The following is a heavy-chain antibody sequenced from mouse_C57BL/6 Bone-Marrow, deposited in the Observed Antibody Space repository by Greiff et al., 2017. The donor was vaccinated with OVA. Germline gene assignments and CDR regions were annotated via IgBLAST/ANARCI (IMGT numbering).Heavy chain of an antibody. CDR1: GFTFSDYY. Sequence: EVKVVESGGGLVQPGGSLKLFCAASGFTFSDYYMYWVRQTPEKRLEWVAYISNGGGSTYYPDTVKGRFTISRDNAKNTLYLQMSRLKSEDTAMYYCARLEGYGRYYFDYWGQGTTLTVSS. D-gene: IGHD1-1*01. V-gene: IGHV5-12*01. J-gene: IGHJ2*01. CDR3: ARLEGYGRYYFDY. CDR2: ISNGGGST.